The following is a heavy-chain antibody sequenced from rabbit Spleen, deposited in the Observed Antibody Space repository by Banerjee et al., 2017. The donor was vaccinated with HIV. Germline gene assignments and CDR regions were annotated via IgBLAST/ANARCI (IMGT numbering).Heavy chain of an antibody. CDR1: GFSFSSNW. CDR2: IYTSTGST. V-gene: IGHV1S45*01. D-gene: IGHD6-1*01. J-gene: IGHJ4*01. Sequence: LEESGGGLVKPGGTLTLTCTVSGFSFSSNWICWVRQAPGKGLEWIACIYTSTGSTWYASWVNGRFTISKASSTTVTLQMTSLTAADTATYFCASDIYGHGGFSLWGPGTLVTVS. CDR3: ASDIYGHGGFSL.